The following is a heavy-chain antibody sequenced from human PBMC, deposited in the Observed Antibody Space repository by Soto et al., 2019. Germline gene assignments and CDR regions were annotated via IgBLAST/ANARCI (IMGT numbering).Heavy chain of an antibody. CDR2: IYYSGNT. V-gene: IGHV4-31*02. CDR3: AQALVVTGGDGFDI. Sequence: QVRLQEWGPRLVKPSQTLSLKCSVSGGSITTGGRYWSWIRQLPGKGLEWIGDIYYSGNTYYNASLKSRVTISVEAAKNPFSLKLSSVTAADTAVYYCAQALVVTGGDGFDIWGQGRLVTVSS. D-gene: IGHD1-1*01. CDR1: GGSITTGGRY. J-gene: IGHJ3*02.